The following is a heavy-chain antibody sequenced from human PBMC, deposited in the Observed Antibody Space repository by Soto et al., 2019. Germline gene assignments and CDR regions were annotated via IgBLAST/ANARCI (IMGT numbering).Heavy chain of an antibody. Sequence: EVQLLESGGGLVQPGGSLRLSCAASGFTFSSYAMSWVRQAPGKGLEWVSAISGSGGSTFYADSVKGRFTISRDNSKNTLHLQMNSLRAEDTAVYYCAKGLIVGATVDYWGQGTLVTVSS. D-gene: IGHD1-26*01. CDR1: GFTFSSYA. CDR2: ISGSGGST. V-gene: IGHV3-23*01. J-gene: IGHJ4*02. CDR3: AKGLIVGATVDY.